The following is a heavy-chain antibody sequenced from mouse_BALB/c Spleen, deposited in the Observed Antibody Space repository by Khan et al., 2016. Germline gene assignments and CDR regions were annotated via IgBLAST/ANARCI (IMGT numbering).Heavy chain of an antibody. V-gene: IGHV3-2*02. CDR1: GYSITSDYA. D-gene: IGHD1-1*01. Sequence: EVQLQESGPGLVKPSQSLSLTCTVTGYSITSDYAWNWIRQFPGNKLEWMGYISYRGSTSYNPSLNSRISITLDTSKTQFFLQLNSLTTEDTATNYCASGYYYGKGYFDYWGQGTTLTVSS. CDR2: ISYRGST. CDR3: ASGYYYGKGYFDY. J-gene: IGHJ2*01.